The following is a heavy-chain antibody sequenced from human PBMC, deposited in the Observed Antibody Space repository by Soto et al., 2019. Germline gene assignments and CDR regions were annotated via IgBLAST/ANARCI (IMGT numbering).Heavy chain of an antibody. Sequence: GGSLRLSCPASGFTLISDAISRVRLAPGKGLEWVSTLTGSGSGYKTFYTDSVKGRFSISRDNSENTVYLQMSSLRAEDTDLYFCAKAEYSSHEYYGMDVWGHGTSVTVSS. J-gene: IGHJ6*02. CDR3: AKAEYSSHEYYGMDV. D-gene: IGHD3-10*01. CDR2: LTGSGSGYKT. CDR1: GFTLISDA. V-gene: IGHV3-23*01.